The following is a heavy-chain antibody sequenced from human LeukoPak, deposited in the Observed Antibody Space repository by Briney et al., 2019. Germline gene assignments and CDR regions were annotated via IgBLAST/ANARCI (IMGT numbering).Heavy chain of an antibody. CDR1: GVSISSYC. J-gene: IGHJ5*02. V-gene: IGHV4-4*09. D-gene: IGHD2-21*01. CDR3: AASHDVKTAPYDL. Sequence: SETLSLTCTASGVSISSYCWSWVRQPPGKGLEWIGYIFTSGSTDYNPSLKSRVTMSVDTSKNQLSMELRFLTAADTAVYYCAASHDVKTAPYDLWGQGTLVTVSS. CDR2: IFTSGST.